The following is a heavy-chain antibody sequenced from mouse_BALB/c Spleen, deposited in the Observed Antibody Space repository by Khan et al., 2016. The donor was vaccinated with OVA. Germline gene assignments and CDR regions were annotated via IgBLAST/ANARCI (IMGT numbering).Heavy chain of an antibody. CDR3: TGTVFGGCAC. CDR1: GYTFTSYY. Sequence: QVQLQQPGAELVKPGASVKLSCKASGYTFTSYYMYWVKQRPGQGLEWIGGINPSNGGSNFNEKFKTKATLTVDKSSSTAYMQLSSLTSEDSAVXCCTGTVFGGCACWGQGALVTVSA. CDR2: INPSNGGS. J-gene: IGHJ3*01. V-gene: IGHV1S81*02. D-gene: IGHD1-1*01.